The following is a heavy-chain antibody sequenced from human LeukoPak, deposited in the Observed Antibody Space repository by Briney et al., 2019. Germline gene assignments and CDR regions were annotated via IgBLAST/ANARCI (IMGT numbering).Heavy chain of an antibody. V-gene: IGHV4-30-4*01. Sequence: PSETLSLTCTVSGGSISSSDYYWSWIRQPPGKGLEWIGYIYYSGGTYYNPSLKSRVTMSVDTSKNQFSLKVNSVTAADTAVYYCASYSGYDLFDSWGQGTLVTVSS. J-gene: IGHJ4*02. D-gene: IGHD5-12*01. CDR1: GGSISSSDYY. CDR2: IYYSGGT. CDR3: ASYSGYDLFDS.